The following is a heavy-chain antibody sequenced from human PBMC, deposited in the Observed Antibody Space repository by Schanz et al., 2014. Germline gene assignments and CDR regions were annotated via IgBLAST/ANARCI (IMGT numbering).Heavy chain of an antibody. CDR1: GFTFSAYY. V-gene: IGHV3-64*04. Sequence: VHLVESGGGLVQPGGSLRLSCAASGFTFSAYYMDWVRQAPGKGLEYVSAISHDGYSTYYADSVKGRFTISRDNSKNTLFLQMNSLKIEDTAVYYCATASSPVREAGAGSSFHLWGQGTLVTVSS. D-gene: IGHD6-13*01. CDR2: ISHDGYST. J-gene: IGHJ5*02. CDR3: ATASSPVREAGAGSSFHL.